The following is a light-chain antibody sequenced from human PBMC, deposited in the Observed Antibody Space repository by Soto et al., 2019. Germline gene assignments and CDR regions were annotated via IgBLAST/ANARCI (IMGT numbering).Light chain of an antibody. V-gene: IGLV2-8*01. Sequence: QSALTQPPSASGSPGQSVTISCTGNSNDVGHSSFISWYQQHPGKGTKLIIYEVSKRPSGVPDRFSGSKSGNTASLSVSGLQDEDEADYFCNAQADNGKHVFGTGNKLTVL. J-gene: IGLJ1*01. CDR1: SNDVGHSSF. CDR3: NAQADNGKHV. CDR2: EVS.